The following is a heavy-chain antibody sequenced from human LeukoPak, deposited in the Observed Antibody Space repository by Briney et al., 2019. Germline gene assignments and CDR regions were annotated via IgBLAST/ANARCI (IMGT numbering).Heavy chain of an antibody. J-gene: IGHJ3*02. V-gene: IGHV4-61*02. Sequence: PLETLSLTCTVSGGSISSGSYYWGWIRQPAGKGLEWIGRIYTSGSTNYYPSLKSRGTISVDTSQNQFSLKLSSVTAADTAVYYCARALYYYDSSGYYYRTDAFDIWGQGTMVTVSS. CDR1: GGSISSGSYY. CDR3: ARALYYYDSSGYYYRTDAFDI. CDR2: IYTSGST. D-gene: IGHD3-22*01.